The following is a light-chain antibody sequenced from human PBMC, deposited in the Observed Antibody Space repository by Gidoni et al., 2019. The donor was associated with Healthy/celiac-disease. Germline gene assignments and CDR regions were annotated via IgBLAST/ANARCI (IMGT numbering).Light chain of an antibody. CDR2: EAS. J-gene: IGKJ2*01. V-gene: IGKV3-11*01. CDR1: QSVSSY. CDR3: QQRSNWPQR. Sequence: EIVLTQSPATLSLSPGARATISCRASQSVSSYLAWYQQKPGQAPRLLIDEASNRATGIPARFSGSGSGTDFTLTISSLEPEDFAVYYCQQRSNWPQRFGQGTKLEIK.